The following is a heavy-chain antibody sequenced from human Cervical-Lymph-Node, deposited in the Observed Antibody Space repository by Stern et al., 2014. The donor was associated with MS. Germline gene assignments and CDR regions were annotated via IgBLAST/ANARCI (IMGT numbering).Heavy chain of an antibody. J-gene: IGHJ4*02. CDR1: GYKFSIYC. D-gene: IGHD1-14*01. CDR2: IYPGAYET. CDR3: ARQTTAWASDV. V-gene: IGHV5-51*01. Sequence: VQLVQSGAELIRPGESLKISCKGSGYKFSIYCIAWVRQMPGKGLEWMGIIYPGAYETRYSPSFQGQVTMSADKSTSTAYLQWSSLNASDTAMYFCARQTTAWASDVWGQGTLVTVSS.